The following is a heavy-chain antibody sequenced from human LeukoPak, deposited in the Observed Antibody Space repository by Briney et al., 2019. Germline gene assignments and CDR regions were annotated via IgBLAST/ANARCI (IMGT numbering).Heavy chain of an antibody. CDR3: TRDPGIAAGGTVLFDY. Sequence: PGGSLRLSCTASGFTFGDYAMSWFRQAPVKGLEWVGFIRSKAYGGTTEYAASVKGRFTISRDDSKSIAYLQMNSLKTEDTAVYYCTRDPGIAAGGTVLFDYWGQGTLVTVSS. CDR1: GFTFGDYA. CDR2: IRSKAYGGTT. D-gene: IGHD6-13*01. V-gene: IGHV3-49*03. J-gene: IGHJ4*02.